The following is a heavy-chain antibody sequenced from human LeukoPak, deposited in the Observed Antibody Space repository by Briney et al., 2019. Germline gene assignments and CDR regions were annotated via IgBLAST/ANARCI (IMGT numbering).Heavy chain of an antibody. J-gene: IGHJ6*03. CDR3: ARVRGGPRLILRPHYYYYYYMDV. D-gene: IGHD2-8*01. Sequence: GASVKVSCKASGYTFTSYGISWVRQAPGQGLEWMGWISAYNGNTNYAQKLQGRVTMTTDTSTSTAYMELRSLRSDDTAVYYCARVRGGPRLILRPHYYYYYYMDVWGKGTTVTISS. V-gene: IGHV1-18*01. CDR2: ISAYNGNT. CDR1: GYTFTSYG.